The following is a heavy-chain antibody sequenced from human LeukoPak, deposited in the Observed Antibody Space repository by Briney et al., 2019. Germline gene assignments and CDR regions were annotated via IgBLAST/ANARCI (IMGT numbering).Heavy chain of an antibody. D-gene: IGHD6-13*01. V-gene: IGHV4-4*07. Sequence: SETLSLTCTVSGGSISSYYWSWIRQPAGKGREWMGRIYSTGSTNYNPSLKSRVTMSVDTSKNQFSLRLRSVTAADTAVYYCARQIASAGTAGFDFWGQGALVTVSS. J-gene: IGHJ4*02. CDR3: ARQIASAGTAGFDF. CDR1: GGSISSYY. CDR2: IYSTGST.